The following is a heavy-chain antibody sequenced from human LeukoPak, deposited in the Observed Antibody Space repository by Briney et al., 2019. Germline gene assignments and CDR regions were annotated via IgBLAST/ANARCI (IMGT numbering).Heavy chain of an antibody. D-gene: IGHD7-27*01. V-gene: IGHV4-30-4*08. CDR3: ARQRRTGDLG. Sequence: SETLSLTCTVSGGSIRSGNYYWSWIRQPPGKGLEWIGYICYTGSTYYNPSLRSRVTISVDTSNNQFSLKLSSVTAADTAVYYCARQRRTGDLGWGQGTLVTVSS. CDR2: ICYTGST. J-gene: IGHJ4*02. CDR1: GGSIRSGNYY.